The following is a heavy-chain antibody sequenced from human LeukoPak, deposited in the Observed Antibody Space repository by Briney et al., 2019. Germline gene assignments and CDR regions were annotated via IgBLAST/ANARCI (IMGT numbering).Heavy chain of an antibody. J-gene: IGHJ4*02. D-gene: IGHD2-15*01. V-gene: IGHV4-34*01. CDR1: GGSFSGYY. CDR3: AMSPYCSGGSCYEMAFDY. CDR2: INHSGST. Sequence: PFETLSLTCAVYGGSFSGYYWSWIRQPPGKGLEWIGEINHSGSTNYNPSLKSRVTISVDTSKNQFSLKLSSVTAADTAVYYCAMSPYCSGGSCYEMAFDYWGQGTLVTVSS.